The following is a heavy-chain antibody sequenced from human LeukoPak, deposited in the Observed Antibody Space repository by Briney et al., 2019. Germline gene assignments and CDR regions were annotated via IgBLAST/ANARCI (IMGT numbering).Heavy chain of an antibody. V-gene: IGHV3-74*03. D-gene: IGHD6-19*01. CDR1: GFTFSRYW. CDR2: INSDGSDT. J-gene: IGHJ4*02. Sequence: GGSLRLSCAASGFTFSRYWMHWVRQAPGKELVWVSRINSDGSDTTYADSVKGRFTISRDNAKNTLYLQVNSLRAEDTAVYYCLSGSWYFDYWGQGTLVTVSS. CDR3: LSGSWYFDY.